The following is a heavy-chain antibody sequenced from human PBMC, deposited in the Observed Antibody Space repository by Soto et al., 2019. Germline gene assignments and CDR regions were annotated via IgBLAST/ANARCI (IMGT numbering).Heavy chain of an antibody. V-gene: IGHV1-2*04. Sequence: ASVKVSCKASGYTFTGYYMHWVRQAPGQGLEWMGWINPNSGGTNYAQKFQGWVTMIRDTSISTAYMELSRLRSDDTAVYYCARGAGVRTGTPEGVYYYGMDVWGQGTTVTVSS. CDR1: GYTFTGYY. CDR3: ARGAGVRTGTPEGVYYYGMDV. J-gene: IGHJ6*02. D-gene: IGHD1-1*01. CDR2: INPNSGGT.